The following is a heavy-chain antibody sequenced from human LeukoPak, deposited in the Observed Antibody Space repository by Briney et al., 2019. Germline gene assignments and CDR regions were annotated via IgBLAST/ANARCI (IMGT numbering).Heavy chain of an antibody. Sequence: SETLSLTCAVYGGSFSGYYWSWIRQPPRKGLEWIGEINHSGSTNYNPSLKSRVTISVDTSKNQFSLKLSSVTAADTAVYYCGRGLRGDPRPVDPWGQGTPVTVSS. V-gene: IGHV4-34*01. J-gene: IGHJ5*02. CDR3: GRGLRGDPRPVDP. D-gene: IGHD2-21*02. CDR2: INHSGST. CDR1: GGSFSGYY.